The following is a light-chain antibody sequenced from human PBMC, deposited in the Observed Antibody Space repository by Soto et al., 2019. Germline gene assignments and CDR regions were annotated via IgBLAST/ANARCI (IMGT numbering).Light chain of an antibody. CDR3: QQYAGSPRT. CDR1: QSVSSRS. J-gene: IGKJ1*01. Sequence: EIEMAQSPATLSVSPGERANLSCRASQSVSSRSLAWYQQKPGQAPRLLISDASNRAADIPDRFSGSGSGTDFTLTINRLEPEDFAVYYCQQYAGSPRTLGQGTKVDIK. CDR2: DAS. V-gene: IGKV3-20*01.